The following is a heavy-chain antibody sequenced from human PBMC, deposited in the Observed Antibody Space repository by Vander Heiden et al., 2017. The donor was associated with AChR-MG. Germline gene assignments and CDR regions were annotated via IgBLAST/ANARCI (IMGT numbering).Heavy chain of an antibody. D-gene: IGHD3-10*01. CDR3: ARELVNYGSGSYTDAFDI. CDR2: ISAYNGNT. V-gene: IGHV1-18*01. J-gene: IGHJ3*02. Sequence: QVQLVQSGAEVKKPGASVKVSCKASGSTFTSHGISWVRQAPGQGLEWMGWISAYNGNTDYAQKLQGRVTMTTDTSTSTAYMELRSLRSDDTAVYYCARELVNYGSGSYTDAFDIWGQGTMVTVSS. CDR1: GSTFTSHG.